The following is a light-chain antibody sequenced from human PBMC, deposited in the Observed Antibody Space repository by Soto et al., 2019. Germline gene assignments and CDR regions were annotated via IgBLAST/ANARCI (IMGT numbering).Light chain of an antibody. Sequence: EVVLTQSPGTLSLSAGERATLSCRASQSVASNRLAWYQQKPGQAPRLLIYAASTRAAGIPDRFSGSGSGIDFTLTISRLDPEDFGVFFCHHYGRSPIFTFGPGTTVDMK. CDR3: HHYGRSPIFT. J-gene: IGKJ3*01. V-gene: IGKV3-20*01. CDR2: AAS. CDR1: QSVASNR.